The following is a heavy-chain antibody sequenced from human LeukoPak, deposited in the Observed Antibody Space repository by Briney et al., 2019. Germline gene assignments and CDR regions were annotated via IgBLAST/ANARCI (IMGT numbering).Heavy chain of an antibody. Sequence: GGSLRLSCAASGFTFSSCQMNWVRQAPGKGLEWVSYISGSGSTKYYADFVKGRFTISRDNAKNSLYLQMNSLRAEDTAVYYCARGVVRGPLDYWGQGALVTVSS. V-gene: IGHV3-48*03. D-gene: IGHD3-3*01. CDR3: ARGVVRGPLDY. CDR1: GFTFSSCQ. CDR2: ISGSGSTK. J-gene: IGHJ4*02.